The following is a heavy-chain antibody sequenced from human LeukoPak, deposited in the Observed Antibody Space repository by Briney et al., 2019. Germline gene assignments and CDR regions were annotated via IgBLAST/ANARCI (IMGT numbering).Heavy chain of an antibody. CDR2: MYYSGRT. CDR1: GGSISNSSHY. D-gene: IGHD5-24*01. V-gene: IGHV4-39*01. CDR3: ARGAMATTPFFDY. J-gene: IGHJ4*02. Sequence: PSETLSLTCTVSGGSISNSSHYWGWIRQPPGKGLEWIGSMYYSGRTYYNPSLKSRVTISVDTSKNQFSLKLSSVTAADTAVYYCARGAMATTPFFDYWGQGTLVTVSS.